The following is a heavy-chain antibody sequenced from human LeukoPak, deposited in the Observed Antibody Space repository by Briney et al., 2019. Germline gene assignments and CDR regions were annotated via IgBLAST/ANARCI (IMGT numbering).Heavy chain of an antibody. CDR3: AKDLGVLLWFGELLEPSSFDY. CDR1: GFTFSSYA. V-gene: IGHV3-23*01. Sequence: GGSLRLSCAASGFTFSSYAMSWVRQAPGKGLEWVLAISGSGGSTYYADSVKGRFTISRDNSKNTLYLQMNSLRAEDTAVYYCAKDLGVLLWFGELLEPSSFDYWGQGTLVTVSS. CDR2: ISGSGGST. D-gene: IGHD3-10*01. J-gene: IGHJ4*02.